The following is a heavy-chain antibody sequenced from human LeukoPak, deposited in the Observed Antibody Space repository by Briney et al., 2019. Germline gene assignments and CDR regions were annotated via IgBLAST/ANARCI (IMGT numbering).Heavy chain of an antibody. Sequence: GESLKISCKGSGYSFTSYWISWVRQMPGKGLEWMGRIDASDSYTNYSPSFQGHVTISADKSISTAYLQWSSLKASDTAMYYCAGAGIAVAGNAEYFQHWGQGTLVTVSS. CDR2: IDASDSYT. CDR3: AGAGIAVAGNAEYFQH. J-gene: IGHJ1*01. D-gene: IGHD6-19*01. CDR1: GYSFTSYW. V-gene: IGHV5-10-1*01.